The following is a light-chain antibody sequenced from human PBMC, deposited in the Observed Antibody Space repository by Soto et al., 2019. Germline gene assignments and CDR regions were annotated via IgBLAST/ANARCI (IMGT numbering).Light chain of an antibody. CDR2: GAS. CDR3: QHPDDRPIK. V-gene: IGKV3-20*01. J-gene: IGKJ5*01. Sequence: LAHSPGAVSCAAEERATLSCRASQNINGDYFAWYQQKPGQAPRLLIFGASTRATGIPDRFSGSGSGPHSTHTSSRLEPEDSPVHSCQHPDDRPIKFGEGTRLEIK. CDR1: QNINGDY.